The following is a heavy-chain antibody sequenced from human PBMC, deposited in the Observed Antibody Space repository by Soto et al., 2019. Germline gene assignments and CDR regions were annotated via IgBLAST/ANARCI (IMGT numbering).Heavy chain of an antibody. V-gene: IGHV4-30-4*01. CDR3: ARDLWVEPELYYYGMDV. CDR1: GDSISSADYY. J-gene: IGHJ6*02. D-gene: IGHD1-1*01. CDR2: IFYSGTT. Sequence: SETLSLTCTVSGDSISSADYYWSWIRQTPGKGLEWIGHIFYSGTTYYNPSLKSRLTISVDTSKHHFSLRLTSVTAADTAVYYCARDLWVEPELYYYGMDVWGQGTTVTVSS.